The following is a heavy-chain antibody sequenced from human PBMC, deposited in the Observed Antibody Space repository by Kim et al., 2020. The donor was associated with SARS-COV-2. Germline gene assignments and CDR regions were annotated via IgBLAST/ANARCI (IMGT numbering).Heavy chain of an antibody. D-gene: IGHD2-2*01. Sequence: GGSLRLSCAASGFTFSNAWMSWVRQAPGKGLEWVGRIKSKTDGGTTDYAAPVKGRFTISRDDSKNTLYLQMNSLKTEDTAVYYCTTDGGPLVVPAAEALYYYYGMDVWGQGTTVTVSS. CDR1: GFTFSNAW. CDR2: IKSKTDGGTT. V-gene: IGHV3-15*01. CDR3: TTDGGPLVVPAAEALYYYYGMDV. J-gene: IGHJ6*02.